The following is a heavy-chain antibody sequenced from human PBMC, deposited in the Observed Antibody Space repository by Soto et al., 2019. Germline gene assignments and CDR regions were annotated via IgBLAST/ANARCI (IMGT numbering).Heavy chain of an antibody. CDR3: ARSAVSPFGGLIGPFDY. J-gene: IGHJ4*02. V-gene: IGHV1-3*01. D-gene: IGHD3-16*02. CDR1: GYTFTGYA. Sequence: GASVKVSCKASGYTFTGYAMHWVRQAPGQRLEWMGWINAGNGNTKYSQKFQGRVTITSDTSASTAYMELNSLRSEDTAVYYCARSAVSPFGGLIGPFDYWGQGNLVTVSS. CDR2: INAGNGNT.